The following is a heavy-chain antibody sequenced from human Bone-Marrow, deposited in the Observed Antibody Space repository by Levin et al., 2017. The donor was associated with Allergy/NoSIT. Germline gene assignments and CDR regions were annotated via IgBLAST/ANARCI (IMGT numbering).Heavy chain of an antibody. CDR1: GFTFSNYW. V-gene: IGHV3-7*01. Sequence: GGSLRLSCTVSGFTFSNYWMSWVRQAPGKGLEWVANVNLDESEKNYVGSVKGRFTISRDNAKSSLYLQVNSLRVEDTAVYYCARGSGIFSSFDYWGQGILVTVSS. J-gene: IGHJ4*02. D-gene: IGHD3-10*01. CDR2: VNLDESEK. CDR3: ARGSGIFSSFDY.